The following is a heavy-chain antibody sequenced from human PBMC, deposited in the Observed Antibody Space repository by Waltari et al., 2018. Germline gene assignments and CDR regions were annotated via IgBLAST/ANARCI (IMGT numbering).Heavy chain of an antibody. D-gene: IGHD6-13*01. CDR2: IYTSGST. Sequence: QVQLQESGPGLVKPSETLSLTCTVSGGPISSYSWRWIRQPAGKGLEWIGRIYTSGSTNYNPSLKSRVTMSVDTSKNQFSLKLSSVTAADTAVYYCARAGGSWHRNYYYMDVWGKGTTVTISS. CDR1: GGPISSYS. CDR3: ARAGGSWHRNYYYMDV. J-gene: IGHJ6*03. V-gene: IGHV4-4*07.